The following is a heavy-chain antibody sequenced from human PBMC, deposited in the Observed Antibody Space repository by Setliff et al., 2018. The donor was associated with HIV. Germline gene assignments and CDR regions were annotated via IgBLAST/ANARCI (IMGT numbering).Heavy chain of an antibody. Sequence: ASVKVSCKAAGYNFNNYGVMWVRKAHWQGLEWMGWISGYGNRKYAQKCEGRLTVTTDTSTSTAYMELRTLRSDDTVVYFCASGRGIYGSGALEAYDIWGQGTMVTVSS. CDR3: ASGRGIYGSGALEAYDI. CDR1: GYNFNNYG. V-gene: IGHV1-18*01. J-gene: IGHJ3*02. D-gene: IGHD3-10*01. CDR2: ISGYGNR.